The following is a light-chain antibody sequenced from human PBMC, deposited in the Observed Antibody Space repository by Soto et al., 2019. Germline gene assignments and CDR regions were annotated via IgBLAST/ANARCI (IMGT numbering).Light chain of an antibody. CDR3: ASWDDRLKGYV. J-gene: IGLJ1*01. CDR1: RSNIGSNS. CDR2: IND. Sequence: QSVLTQPPAASGTPGQRIVISCSGSRSNIGSNSVNWYQRFAGTAPKLLIYINDQRPSGVPDRFSGSQSGTSVSLAISGLHSEDEADYYCASWDDRLKGYVFGTGTMVTVL. V-gene: IGLV1-44*01.